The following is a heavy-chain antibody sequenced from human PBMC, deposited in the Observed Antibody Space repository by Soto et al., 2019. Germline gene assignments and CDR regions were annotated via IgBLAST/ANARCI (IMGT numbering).Heavy chain of an antibody. V-gene: IGHV4-31*11. Sequence: TSETLSLTCAVSGGSISSGGFYWHWIRQHPGKGLEWIGYIYFSGSTYYNPSLKSRVTISVDTSKNQFSLKLSSVTAADTAVYYCAREPCSGCSFDYWGQGTLVTVSS. D-gene: IGHD6-19*01. CDR3: AREPCSGCSFDY. CDR1: GGSISSGGFY. J-gene: IGHJ4*02. CDR2: IYFSGST.